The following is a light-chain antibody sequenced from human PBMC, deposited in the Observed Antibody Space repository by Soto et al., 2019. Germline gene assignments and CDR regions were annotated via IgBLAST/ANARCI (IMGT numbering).Light chain of an antibody. CDR2: GAS. CDR3: QQYGSSPL. Sequence: EIVLTQSPGTLSLSPGERATLSCRASQSVSSSYLAWYQQKPGQAPRLLIYGASSRATGIPDSFSGSGSGTDFTLTSSRLEPEDFAVYYWQQYGSSPLFGPGTKVDIK. CDR1: QSVSSSY. J-gene: IGKJ3*01. V-gene: IGKV3-20*01.